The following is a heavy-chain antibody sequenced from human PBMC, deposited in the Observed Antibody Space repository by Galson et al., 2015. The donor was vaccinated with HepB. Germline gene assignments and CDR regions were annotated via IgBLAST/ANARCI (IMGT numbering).Heavy chain of an antibody. CDR2: INPDGSEK. CDR1: EFTFSNYW. D-gene: IGHD3-10*01. V-gene: IGHV3-7*03. CDR3: ARRISLVRGIITGPDYYYGMDV. Sequence: SLRLSCAASEFTFSNYWMNWVRQAPGKGLEWVANINPDGSEKSYVASLKGRFTISRDNSRNSVYLQMDSLRAEDTAIYYCARRISLVRGIITGPDYYYGMDVWGQGTTVTVAS. J-gene: IGHJ6*02.